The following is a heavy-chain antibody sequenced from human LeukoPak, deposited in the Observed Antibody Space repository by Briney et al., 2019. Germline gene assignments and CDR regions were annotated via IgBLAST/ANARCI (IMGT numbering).Heavy chain of an antibody. D-gene: IGHD5-24*01. Sequence: PSETLSLTCTVSGGSISSYYWSWIRQPAGKGLEWIGRIYTSGSTNYNPSLKSRVTMSVDTSKNQFSLKLSSVTAADTAVYYCARDREVATITYFDYWGQGTLVTVSS. J-gene: IGHJ4*02. CDR2: IYTSGST. CDR3: ARDREVATITYFDY. CDR1: GGSISSYY. V-gene: IGHV4-4*07.